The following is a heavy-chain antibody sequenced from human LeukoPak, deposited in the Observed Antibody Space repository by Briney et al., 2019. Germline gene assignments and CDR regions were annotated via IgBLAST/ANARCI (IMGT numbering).Heavy chain of an antibody. Sequence: PGGSLRLSCAASGFTFSSYWMHWVRQAPGKGLVWVSRINSDGSSTSYADSVKGRFTISRDNAKNTLYLQMNSLRAEDTAVYYCARAPLVVEPAAWGWFDPWGQGTLVTVSS. V-gene: IGHV3-74*01. CDR3: ARAPLVVEPAAWGWFDP. CDR1: GFTFSSYW. CDR2: INSDGSST. D-gene: IGHD2-2*01. J-gene: IGHJ5*02.